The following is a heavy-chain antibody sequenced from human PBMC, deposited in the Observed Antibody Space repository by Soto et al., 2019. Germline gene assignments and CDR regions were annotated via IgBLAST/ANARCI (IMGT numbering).Heavy chain of an antibody. J-gene: IGHJ4*02. CDR1: GASITGTSY. CDR3: ARGMTPPGAPAWYYFDA. CDR2: FSLSGTT. Sequence: PSETLSLTCTVSGASITGTSYWSWIRQPAGKGLEWIGRFSLSGTTNYNPSLRSRVTMSADVSKNQFSLRLTSVTAADTALYYCARGMTPPGAPAWYYFDAWGQGTLATVSS. D-gene: IGHD2-8*02. V-gene: IGHV4-4*07.